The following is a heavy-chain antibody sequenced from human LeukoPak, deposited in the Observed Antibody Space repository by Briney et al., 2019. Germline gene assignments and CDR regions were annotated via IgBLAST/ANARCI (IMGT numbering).Heavy chain of an antibody. J-gene: IGHJ4*02. CDR1: GFTFDDYA. V-gene: IGHV3-23*01. Sequence: PGGSLRLSCAASGFTFDDYAMHWVRQAPGKGLEWVSGISDSGGSTYYADSVKGRFALSRDNSKNTLFLQMNSLRAEDTAVYYCARSLTFTSPTYFDYWGQGTLVTVSS. D-gene: IGHD2/OR15-2a*01. CDR2: ISDSGGST. CDR3: ARSLTFTSPTYFDY.